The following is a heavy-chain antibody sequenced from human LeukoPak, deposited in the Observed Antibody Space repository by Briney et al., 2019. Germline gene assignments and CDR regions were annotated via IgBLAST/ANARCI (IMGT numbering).Heavy chain of an antibody. V-gene: IGHV1-69*13. D-gene: IGHD3-10*01. J-gene: IGHJ3*02. CDR2: IIPIFGTA. Sequence: ASVKVSCKASGYSFSYFGINWVRQAPGQGLEWMGGIIPIFGTANYAQKFQGRVTITADESTSTAYMELSSLRSEDTAVYYCAILLMANDAFDIWGQGTMVTVSS. CDR3: AILLMANDAFDI. CDR1: GYSFSYFG.